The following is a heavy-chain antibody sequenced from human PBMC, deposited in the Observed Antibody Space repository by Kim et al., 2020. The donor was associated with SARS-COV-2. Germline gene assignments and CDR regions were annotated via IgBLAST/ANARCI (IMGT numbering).Heavy chain of an antibody. Sequence: SVKVSCKASGGTFSSYAISWVRQAPGQGLEWMGGIIPIFGTANYAQKFQGRVTITADKSTSTAYMELSSLRSEDTAVYYCARDSGFGGGGGSWIDGYYGMDVWGQGTTVTVSS. CDR3: ARDSGFGGGGGSWIDGYYGMDV. CDR1: GGTFSSYA. D-gene: IGHD2-15*01. J-gene: IGHJ6*02. V-gene: IGHV1-69*06. CDR2: IIPIFGTA.